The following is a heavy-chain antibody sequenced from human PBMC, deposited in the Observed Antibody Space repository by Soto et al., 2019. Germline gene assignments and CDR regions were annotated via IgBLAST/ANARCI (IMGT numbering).Heavy chain of an antibody. CDR3: ARSLIGDDYDIDGLDN. D-gene: IGHD3-22*01. V-gene: IGHV1-69*02. Sequence: VQLVQSGTEVKTPGSSVTVSCKASGGPYSKYSMRWVRQAHGQGLEWMGRIIPIFDIPTYAQKFQDRVTITGDKSTSTVYMDLSSLRSEYTAVYYCARSLIGDDYDIDGLDNLGQGTLVTVSS. J-gene: IGHJ4*02. CDR1: GGPYSKYS. CDR2: IIPIFDIP.